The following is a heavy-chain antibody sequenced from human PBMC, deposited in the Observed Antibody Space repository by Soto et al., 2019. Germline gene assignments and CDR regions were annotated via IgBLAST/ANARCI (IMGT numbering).Heavy chain of an antibody. D-gene: IGHD3-10*01. CDR3: AKGVLSFHYGMEV. V-gene: IGHV3-23*01. Sequence: GPLRLSCATPVFTCNTYPMTWVRQAPGKGLEWVSSISSTAGRTSSYADSVKGRFAISRDFSDNTVYLQMNNLRVDDTAVYFCAKGVLSFHYGMEVWGQGTTVTVSS. CDR1: VFTCNTYP. J-gene: IGHJ6*02. CDR2: ISSTAGRTS.